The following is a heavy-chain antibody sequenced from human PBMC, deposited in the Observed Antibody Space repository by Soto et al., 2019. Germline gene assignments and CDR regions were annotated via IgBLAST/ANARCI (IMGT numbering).Heavy chain of an antibody. CDR3: ARNYGLVAFDI. CDR2: INAGNGNT. V-gene: IGHV1-3*01. Sequence: VASVKVSCKASGYTFTSYAMHWVRQAPGQRLEWMGWINAGNGNTKYSQKFQGRVTITRDTSASTAYMELSSLRSEDTAVYYCARNYGLVAFDIWGQGTMVTVSS. J-gene: IGHJ3*02. CDR1: GYTFTSYA. D-gene: IGHD4-17*01.